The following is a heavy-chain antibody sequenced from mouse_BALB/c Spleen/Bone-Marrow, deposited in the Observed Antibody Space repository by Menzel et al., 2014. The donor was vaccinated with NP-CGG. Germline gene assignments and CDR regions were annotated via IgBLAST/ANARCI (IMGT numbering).Heavy chain of an antibody. D-gene: IGHD4-1*01. CDR3: ARRGNRDGRDAMDY. Sequence: EVKLVESGGGLVKPGGSLKLSCAASGFTFSSYTMSWVRQTPEKRLEWVATISSGGSYTYYPDSMKGRFTISRDNAKNTLYLQMSSLKSEDTAMYYCARRGNRDGRDAMDYWGQGTSVTVSS. J-gene: IGHJ4*01. CDR1: GFTFSSYT. CDR2: ISSGGSYT. V-gene: IGHV5-6-4*01.